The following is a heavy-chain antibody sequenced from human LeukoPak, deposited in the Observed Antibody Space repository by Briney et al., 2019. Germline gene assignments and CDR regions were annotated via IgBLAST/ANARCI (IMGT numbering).Heavy chain of an antibody. CDR1: GYTFTGYY. CDR2: INPNSGGT. Sequence: ASVKVSCKASGYTFTGYYMHWVRQAPGQGLEWMGWINPNSGGTKYAQKLQGRVTMTTDTSTSTAYMELRSLRSDDTAVYYCARSYGTRPSDYWGQGTLVTVSS. J-gene: IGHJ4*02. V-gene: IGHV1-2*02. D-gene: IGHD4-17*01. CDR3: ARSYGTRPSDY.